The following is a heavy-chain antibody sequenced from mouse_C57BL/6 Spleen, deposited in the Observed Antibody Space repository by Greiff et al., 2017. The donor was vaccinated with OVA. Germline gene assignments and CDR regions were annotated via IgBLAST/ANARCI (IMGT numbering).Heavy chain of an antibody. D-gene: IGHD1-1*01. CDR3: ATTVVATRGYFDV. CDR1: GYTFTDYY. J-gene: IGHJ1*03. CDR2: IGPGSGST. V-gene: IGHV1-77*01. Sequence: VQLQQSGAELVKPGASVKISCKASGYTFTDYYINWVKQRPGQGLEWIGKIGPGSGSTYYNEKFKGQATLTADKSSSTAYMQLSSLTSEDSAVYFCATTVVATRGYFDVWGTGTTVTVSS.